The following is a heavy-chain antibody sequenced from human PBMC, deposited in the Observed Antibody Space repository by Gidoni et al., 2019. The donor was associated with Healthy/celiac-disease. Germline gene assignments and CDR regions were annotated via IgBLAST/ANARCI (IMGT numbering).Heavy chain of an antibody. CDR2: IIPILGIA. J-gene: IGHJ2*01. D-gene: IGHD4-4*01. V-gene: IGHV1-69*02. CDR1: GGPFSRYT. CDR3: ARAVQMATITSWYFDL. Sequence: QVQLVQSGAEVKKPGSSVKVSGQASGGPFSRYTISWVRPAPGQGLEWMGRIIPILGIANYAQKFQGRVTITADKSTSTAYMELSSLRSEDTAVYYCARAVQMATITSWYFDLWGRGTLVTVSS.